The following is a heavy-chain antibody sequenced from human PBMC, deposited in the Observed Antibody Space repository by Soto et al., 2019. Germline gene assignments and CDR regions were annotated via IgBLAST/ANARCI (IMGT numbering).Heavy chain of an antibody. D-gene: IGHD2-2*01. Sequence: QVQLVQSGAEVKKPGSSVKVSCKASGGTFSSYTISWVRQAPGQGLEWMGRIIPILGIANYAQKFQGRVTITADKSTSKAHWELSNLRSEETAVYYCAREKAQYCSSTSCLYDAFDIWGQGTMVTVSS. CDR3: AREKAQYCSSTSCLYDAFDI. CDR2: IIPILGIA. V-gene: IGHV1-69*08. CDR1: GGTFSSYT. J-gene: IGHJ3*02.